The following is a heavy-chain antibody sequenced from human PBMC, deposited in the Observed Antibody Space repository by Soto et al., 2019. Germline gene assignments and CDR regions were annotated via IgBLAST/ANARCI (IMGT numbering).Heavy chain of an antibody. V-gene: IGHV3-30*09. CDR2: ISYGGDNK. J-gene: IGHJ4*02. CDR3: AKARHSTSWYGLEADF. Sequence: QVQLVESGGGVVQPGRSLRLSCAASGFIFSDYAMHWVRQAPGKGLEWVAVISYGGDNKYYADSVRGRFAISRDNLKNTVDLQMNSLNPEDTAVYHWAKARHSTSWYGLEADFWGQGTLGTVSS. D-gene: IGHD6-13*01. CDR1: GFIFSDYA.